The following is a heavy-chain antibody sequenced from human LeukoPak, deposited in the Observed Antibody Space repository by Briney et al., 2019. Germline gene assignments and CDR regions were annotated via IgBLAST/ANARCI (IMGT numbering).Heavy chain of an antibody. J-gene: IGHJ4*02. Sequence: KPGGSLRLSCAASGFSVINAWMSWVRQAPGQGLEWVGRIKSRADGGTTGYAAPVEGRFSISRDDSENTLYLQMNSLQIDDTALYYCLIFPGRWGQGTLVPVSS. CDR2: IKSRADGGTT. V-gene: IGHV3-15*05. CDR3: LIFPGR. D-gene: IGHD3-3*01. CDR1: GFSVINAW.